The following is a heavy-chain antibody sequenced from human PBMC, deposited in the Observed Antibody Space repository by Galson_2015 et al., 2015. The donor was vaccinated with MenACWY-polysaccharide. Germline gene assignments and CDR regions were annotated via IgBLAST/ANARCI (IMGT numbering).Heavy chain of an antibody. Sequence: SLRLSCAASGFTLTTYAMNWVRQAPGKGLEWVSAISASGGGTHYADSVKGRFTISRDNSKNTLYLQMNSLRAEDTAVYYCAKYGSGSFYLDWGQGTLVTVSS. CDR2: ISASGGGT. J-gene: IGHJ4*02. CDR3: AKYGSGSFYLD. CDR1: GFTLTTYA. V-gene: IGHV3-23*01. D-gene: IGHD3-10*01.